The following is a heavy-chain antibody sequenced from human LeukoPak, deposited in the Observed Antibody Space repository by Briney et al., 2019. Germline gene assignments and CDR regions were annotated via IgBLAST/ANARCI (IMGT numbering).Heavy chain of an antibody. CDR3: ARGVGSYGDYGVRYDAFDI. Sequence: SETLSLTCAVYGGSFSGYYWSWIRQPPGRGLEWIGEMYHSGSTNYNPSIKSRVTISVVTSKHQFSLKLSSVTAADTAVYYCARGVGSYGDYGVRYDAFDIWGQGTMVTVSS. J-gene: IGHJ3*02. D-gene: IGHD4-17*01. CDR1: GGSFSGYY. CDR2: MYHSGST. V-gene: IGHV4-34*01.